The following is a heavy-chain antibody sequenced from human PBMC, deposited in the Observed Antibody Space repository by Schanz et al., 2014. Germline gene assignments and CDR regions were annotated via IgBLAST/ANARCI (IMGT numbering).Heavy chain of an antibody. D-gene: IGHD2-15*01. CDR3: ARDRRYCSGGSGLTVDY. CDR1: GFTLSSYA. J-gene: IGHJ4*02. CDR2: ISYDGSNK. Sequence: QVQLVESGGGVVQPGRSLRLSCAAYGFTLSSYAMHWVRQAPGKGLEWVAVISYDGSNKYYADSVKGRFTISRDNSKNALYLQMNTLRAEDTAVYYCARDRRYCSGGSGLTVDYWGQGTLVTVSS. V-gene: IGHV3-30-3*01.